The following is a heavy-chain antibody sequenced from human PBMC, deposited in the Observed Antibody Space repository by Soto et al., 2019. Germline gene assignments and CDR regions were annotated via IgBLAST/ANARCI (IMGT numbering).Heavy chain of an antibody. CDR1: GGTFSSYA. Sequence: ASVKVSCKASGGTFSSYAISWVRQAPGQRLEWMGGIIPIFGTANYAQKFQGRVTITGDESTSTAYMELSSLRSEDTAVYYCAREEWLLYDYWGQGTLVTVSS. D-gene: IGHD3-3*01. CDR2: IIPIFGTA. V-gene: IGHV1-69*13. J-gene: IGHJ4*02. CDR3: AREEWLLYDY.